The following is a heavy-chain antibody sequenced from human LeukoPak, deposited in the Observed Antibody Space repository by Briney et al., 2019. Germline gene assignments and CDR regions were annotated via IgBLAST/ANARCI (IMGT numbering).Heavy chain of an antibody. CDR1: GFSLSTSGMC. V-gene: IGHV2-70*11. CDR3: ARTPLYSSSWNWFDP. CDR2: IDWDDDE. J-gene: IGHJ5*02. D-gene: IGHD6-13*01. Sequence: SGPTLVNPTQTLTLTCTFSGFSLSTSGMCVSWIRQPPGRALEWLARIDWDDDEYYSTSLETRLTISKDTSKNQVVLTMTNMDPVDTATYYCARTPLYSSSWNWFDPWGQGTLVTVSS.